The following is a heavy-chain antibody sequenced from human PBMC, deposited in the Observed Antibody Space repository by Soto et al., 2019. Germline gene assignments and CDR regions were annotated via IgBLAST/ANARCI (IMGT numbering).Heavy chain of an antibody. CDR2: IFPSGTT. Sequence: QLQLRESGSRLVKPSQTLPLTCAVSGGSLTSGTYSWNWIRQPPGKGLEWIGYIFPSGTTYYNPSLKSRVSISIDVSKNQFSLNLRSLTAADTAVYYCARGREFDSWGQGTLVTVSS. CDR3: ARGREFDS. CDR1: GGSLTSGTYS. V-gene: IGHV4-30-2*01. J-gene: IGHJ4*02.